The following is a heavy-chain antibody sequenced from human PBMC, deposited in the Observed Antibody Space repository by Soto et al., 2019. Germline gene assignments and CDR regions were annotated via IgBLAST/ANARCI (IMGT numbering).Heavy chain of an antibody. CDR1: GFRFSSYG. CDR2: ISGDGSNT. CDR3: VRSGDYRSGSYWYFFDY. J-gene: IGHJ4*02. Sequence: HPGGSLRLSCRTSGFRFSSYGMHWVRQAPGKGPEWVAFISGDGSNTEYVDSVRGRFTISRDNAKKSLYLQLDSLRAEDTALYYCVRSGDYRSGSYWYFFDYWGQGTQVTVSS. D-gene: IGHD3-10*01. V-gene: IGHV3-33*05.